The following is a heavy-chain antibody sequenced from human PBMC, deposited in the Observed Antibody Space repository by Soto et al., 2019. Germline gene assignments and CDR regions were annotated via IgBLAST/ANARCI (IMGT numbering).Heavy chain of an antibody. J-gene: IGHJ5*02. D-gene: IGHD6-13*01. CDR1: VVTVSSSG. V-gene: IGHV1-69*13. CDR3: ASRYSSSWSPNWGFDR. CDR2: ILPLFGTA. Sequence: ASVKVSGKASVVTVSSSGTSCVRQPPGHELGWMGGILPLFGTANSAQKFHGRVTITADESTSTAYMELSSLRSYDTAVYYWASRYSSSWSPNWGFDRRCQLTLGTVS.